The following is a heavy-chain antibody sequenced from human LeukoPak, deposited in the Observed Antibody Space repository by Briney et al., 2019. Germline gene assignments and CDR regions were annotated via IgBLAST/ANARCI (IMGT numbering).Heavy chain of an antibody. V-gene: IGHV3-21*01. CDR3: ARDTVVTFDGAFDI. Sequence: PGGSLRLSCAASGFTFSSYSMNWVRQAPGKGLEWVSSISSSSSYIYYADSVKGRFTISRDNAKNSLYLQMNSLRAEDTAVYYCARDTVVTFDGAFDIWGQGTMVTVSS. CDR1: GFTFSSYS. J-gene: IGHJ3*02. D-gene: IGHD4-23*01. CDR2: ISSSSSYI.